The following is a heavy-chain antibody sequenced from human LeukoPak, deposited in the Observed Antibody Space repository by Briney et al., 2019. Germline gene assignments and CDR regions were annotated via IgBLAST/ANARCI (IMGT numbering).Heavy chain of an antibody. J-gene: IGHJ5*02. D-gene: IGHD5-18*01. CDR1: GFTFNNYA. CDR2: IGGGGGSS. Sequence: GGSLRLSCAASGFTFNNYAMTWVRQAPGNGLEWVSGIGGGGGSSYYADSVKGRFTISRDNSKNTLYLQMNSLRAEDTAVYYCAKDPEQLEATYNWFDPWGQGTLVTVSS. CDR3: AKDPEQLEATYNWFDP. V-gene: IGHV3-23*01.